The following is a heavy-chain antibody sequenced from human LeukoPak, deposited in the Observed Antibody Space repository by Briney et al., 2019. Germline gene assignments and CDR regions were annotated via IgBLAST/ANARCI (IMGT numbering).Heavy chain of an antibody. CDR1: GASVSSGGYY. CDR3: ASADYDMAFDI. Sequence: PSETLSLTCAVSGASVSSGGYYWSWIRQHLGKGLEWIGYIYYSGSTDYSPSLKSRFTMSVDTSKNQFSLKLSSVTAADTAVYYCASADYDMAFDIWGQGTMVTVSS. CDR2: IYYSGST. V-gene: IGHV4-31*11. J-gene: IGHJ3*02. D-gene: IGHD3-9*01.